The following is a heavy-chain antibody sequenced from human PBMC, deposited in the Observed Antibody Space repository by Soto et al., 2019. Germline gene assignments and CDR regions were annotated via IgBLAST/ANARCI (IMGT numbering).Heavy chain of an antibody. CDR3: ARATFYEL. CDR1: GFSFSSYV. V-gene: IGHV3-7*01. J-gene: IGHJ4*02. CDR2: IKPDGSDK. D-gene: IGHD5-12*01. Sequence: PGGSLRLSCAASGFSFSSYVMSWVRQAPGKGLEWVANIKPDGSDKNYVDSVKGRFTISRDNAKNSVFLQMNSLRADDTAVYYCARATFYELWGQGTLVTVSS.